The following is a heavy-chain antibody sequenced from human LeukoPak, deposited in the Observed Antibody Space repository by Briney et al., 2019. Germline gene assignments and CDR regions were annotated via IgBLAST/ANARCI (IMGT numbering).Heavy chain of an antibody. J-gene: IGHJ6*03. CDR1: GFTVSSNY. CDR2: IYSGGST. D-gene: IGHD3-10*01. V-gene: IGHV3-53*05. Sequence: GGSLRLSCAASGFTVSSNYMSWAPRAPGRGLEWVSVIYSGGSTYYADSVKGRFTISRDNSKNTLYLQMNSLRAEDTAVYYCARDRYYGSGNYFYYMDVWGKGTTVTVSS. CDR3: ARDRYYGSGNYFYYMDV.